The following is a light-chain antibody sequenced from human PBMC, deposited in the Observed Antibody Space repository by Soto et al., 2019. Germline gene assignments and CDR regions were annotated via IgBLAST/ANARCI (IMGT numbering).Light chain of an antibody. Sequence: QSALTQPPSASGSPGQSVTISCSGTSSDVGGYNFVSWYQEHPGKAPKLIIYEVTKRPAGVPDRFSGSKSGNTASLTVSGLPAEDEADYCCVSHAGSNNLVFGGGTKLTVL. V-gene: IGLV2-8*01. J-gene: IGLJ3*02. CDR1: SSDVGGYNF. CDR2: EVT. CDR3: VSHAGSNNLV.